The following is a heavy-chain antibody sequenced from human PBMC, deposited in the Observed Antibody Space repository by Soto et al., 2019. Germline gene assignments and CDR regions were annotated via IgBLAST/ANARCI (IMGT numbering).Heavy chain of an antibody. V-gene: IGHV4-4*02. Sequence: QVQLQESGPGLVKPSGTLSLTCAVSGGSISSDNWWTWVRQPPGKGLEWLGEVFHTGSTTYNPSLKNRVTISLDKSKNQFYLKLTSVTAADTAVYYCARDALGQQLAYNSFDLWGQGTLVTVSS. J-gene: IGHJ5*02. CDR2: VFHTGST. D-gene: IGHD6-13*01. CDR3: ARDALGQQLAYNSFDL. CDR1: GGSISSDNW.